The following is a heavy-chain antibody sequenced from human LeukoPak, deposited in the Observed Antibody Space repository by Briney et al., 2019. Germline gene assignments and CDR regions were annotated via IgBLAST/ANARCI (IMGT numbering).Heavy chain of an antibody. CDR1: GFTFSSYS. J-gene: IGHJ4*02. CDR3: ARERKAGLDY. Sequence: GGSLRLSCAASGFTFSSYSMNWVRQARGKGLEWVSSISSSSSYIYYADSVKGRFTISRDNAKNSLYLQMNSLRAEDTAVYYCARERKAGLDYWGQGTLVTVSS. CDR2: ISSSSSYI. D-gene: IGHD6-19*01. V-gene: IGHV3-21*01.